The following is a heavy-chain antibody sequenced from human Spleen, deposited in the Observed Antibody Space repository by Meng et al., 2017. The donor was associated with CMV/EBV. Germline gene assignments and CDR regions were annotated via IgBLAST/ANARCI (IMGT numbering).Heavy chain of an antibody. CDR1: GFTFSSYA. CDR3: ARGLTRSDY. CDR2: ITSNGFNK. D-gene: IGHD1-14*01. V-gene: IGHV3-30*04. J-gene: IGHJ4*02. Sequence: GGSLRLSCAASGFTFSSYAMSWVRQAPGMGLQWVSLITSNGFNKYYADSVKGRFTISRDNSKNTVYLQMNSLRAEDTAVYYCARGLTRSDYWGQGTLVTVSS.